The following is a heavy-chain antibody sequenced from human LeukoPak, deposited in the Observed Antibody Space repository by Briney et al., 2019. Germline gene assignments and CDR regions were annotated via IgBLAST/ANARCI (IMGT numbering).Heavy chain of an antibody. CDR1: GGSFSGYY. J-gene: IGHJ2*01. CDR2: INHSGST. Sequence: SETLSLTCAVYGGSFSGYYWSWIRQPPGKGLEWIGEINHSGSTNYNPSLKSRVTISVDTSKNQFSLKLSSVTAADTAVYHCARGVYWYFDLWGRGTLVTVSS. CDR3: ARGVYWYFDL. V-gene: IGHV4-34*01.